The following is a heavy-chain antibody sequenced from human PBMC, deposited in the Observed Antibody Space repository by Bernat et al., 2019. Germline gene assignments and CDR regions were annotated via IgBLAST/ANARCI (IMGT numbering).Heavy chain of an antibody. V-gene: IGHV3-13*04. CDR1: GFTFSSYD. Sequence: EVQLVESGGGLVQPGGSLRLSCAASGFTFSSYDMHWVRQATGKGLELVSAIGTAGDTYYPGSVKGRFTISRENAKNSLYLQMNSLRAGDTAVYYCARASYGSGAPGYYYYGMDVWGQGTTVTVSS. CDR2: IGTAGDT. CDR3: ARASYGSGAPGYYYYGMDV. J-gene: IGHJ6*02. D-gene: IGHD3-10*01.